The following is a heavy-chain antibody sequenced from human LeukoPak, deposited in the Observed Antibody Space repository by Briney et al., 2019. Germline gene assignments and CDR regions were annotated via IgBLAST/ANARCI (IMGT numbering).Heavy chain of an antibody. Sequence: GGSLRLSCAGSGYSFDEYAMHWVRQAPGKGLEWVSGINWKSDKXXXADSVKGRFTISRDNSKNSLYLQMSNLRAEDTAVYFCARGGGLDVWGQGATVTVSS. CDR1: GYSFDEYA. CDR3: ARGGGLDV. V-gene: IGHV3-9*01. D-gene: IGHD3-16*01. J-gene: IGHJ6*02. CDR2: INWKSDKX.